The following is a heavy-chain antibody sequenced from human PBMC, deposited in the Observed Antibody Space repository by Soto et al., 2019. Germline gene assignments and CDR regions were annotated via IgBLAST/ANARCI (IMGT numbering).Heavy chain of an antibody. CDR2: INPYNGNT. CDR1: GYTFTNYG. J-gene: IGHJ4*02. Sequence: ASVKVSCKASGYTFTNYGIVWLRQAPGQGLEWMGWINPYNGNTNYAQKVQGRVTMTTDTSTSTAYMELRSLRSDDTAVYYCARVPADSSGYYQYYFDCWGQGTLVTVSS. CDR3: ARVPADSSGYYQYYFDC. V-gene: IGHV1-18*04. D-gene: IGHD3-22*01.